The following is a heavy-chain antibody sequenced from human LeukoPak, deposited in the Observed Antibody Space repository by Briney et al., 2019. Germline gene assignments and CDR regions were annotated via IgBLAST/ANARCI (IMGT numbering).Heavy chain of an antibody. CDR3: ATVKAVPHLWSYDY. CDR1: GYTFTDYY. CDR2: VDPEDGET. J-gene: IGHJ4*02. V-gene: IGHV1-69-2*01. Sequence: GASVKVSCKASGYTFTDYYMHWVQQAPGKGLEWMGRVDPEDGETIYAEKFQGRVTITADTSTDTAYMELSSLRSEDTAVYYCATVKAVPHLWSYDYWGQGTLVTVSS. D-gene: IGHD4/OR15-4a*01.